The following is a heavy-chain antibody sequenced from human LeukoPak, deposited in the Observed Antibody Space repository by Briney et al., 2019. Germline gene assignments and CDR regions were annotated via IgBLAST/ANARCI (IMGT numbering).Heavy chain of an antibody. J-gene: IGHJ4*02. Sequence: PSETLSLTCAVCGGSFSGYYWSWIRQPPGKGLEWIGEINHSGSTNYNPSLKSRVTISVDTSKNQFSLKLSSVTAADTAVYYCARGPPSVAGLDYWGQGTLVTVSS. CDR1: GGSFSGYY. CDR2: INHSGST. V-gene: IGHV4-34*01. D-gene: IGHD6-19*01. CDR3: ARGPPSVAGLDY.